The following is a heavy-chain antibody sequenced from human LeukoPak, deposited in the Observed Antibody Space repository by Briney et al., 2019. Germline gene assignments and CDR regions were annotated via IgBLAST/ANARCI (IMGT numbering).Heavy chain of an antibody. D-gene: IGHD3-22*01. CDR3: AREDSSGNAFDY. CDR1: GGSISSGGYS. CDR2: TYHSGST. Sequence: SQTLSLTCAVSGGSISSGGYSWSWIRQPPGKGLEWIGYTYHSGSTYYNPSLKSRVTISVDRSKNQFSLKLSSVTAADTAVYYGAREDSSGNAFDYWGKGTLVPSPQ. J-gene: IGHJ4*02. V-gene: IGHV4-30-2*01.